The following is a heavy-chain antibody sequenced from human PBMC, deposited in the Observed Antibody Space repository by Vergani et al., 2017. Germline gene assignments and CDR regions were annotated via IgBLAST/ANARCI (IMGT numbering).Heavy chain of an antibody. V-gene: IGHV3-23*04. CDR1: GFTFSSYA. CDR3: AKVGRSEVAGTFGAFDI. J-gene: IGHJ3*02. Sequence: EVQLVTSGGGLVQPGGSLRLSCAASGFTFSSYAMSWVRQAPGKGLEWVSAISGSGGSTYYADSVKGRFTISRDNSKNTLFLHMNSLRPEDTAVYYCAKVGRSEVAGTFGAFDIWGQGTMVTVSS. CDR2: ISGSGGST. D-gene: IGHD6-19*01.